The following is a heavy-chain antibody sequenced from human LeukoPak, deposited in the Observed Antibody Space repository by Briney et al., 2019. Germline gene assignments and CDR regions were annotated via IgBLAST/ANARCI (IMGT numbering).Heavy chain of an antibody. V-gene: IGHV4-34*01. CDR2: IDRHGNT. J-gene: IGHJ4*02. Sequence: PSETLSLTCAIYDESFSGYLSDSYWSWVRRPPGKGLEWIGEIDRHGNTNYSPSLKSRVTISIQTSKSQFSLNLNSVTDADTAVYYCARCGGGNYPYYFDHWGRGTPVTVSS. D-gene: IGHD3-16*01. CDR3: ARCGGGNYPYYFDH. CDR1: DESFSGYLSDSY.